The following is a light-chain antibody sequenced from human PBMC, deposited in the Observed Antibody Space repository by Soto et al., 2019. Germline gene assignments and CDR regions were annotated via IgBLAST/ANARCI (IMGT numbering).Light chain of an antibody. CDR1: QSVSSN. Sequence: EIVLTQSPGTLSVSPGERATLSCRASQSVSSNLAWYQHKPGQAPRLLIYGASTRATGIPARFSGSGSGTEFTLTISSLQSEDFAVYYCHQYNIWPPFTFGPGPKVDIK. CDR3: HQYNIWPPFT. V-gene: IGKV3-15*01. CDR2: GAS. J-gene: IGKJ3*01.